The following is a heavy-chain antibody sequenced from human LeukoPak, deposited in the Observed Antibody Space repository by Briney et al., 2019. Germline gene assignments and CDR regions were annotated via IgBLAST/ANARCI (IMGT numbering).Heavy chain of an antibody. CDR3: AKDKEQQLAGRNWFDP. Sequence: PGGSLRLSCAASGFTFDDYAMHWVRQAPGKGPEWVSGISWNSGSIGYADSVKGRFTISRDNAKNSLYLQMNSLRAEDTALYYCAKDKEQQLAGRNWFDPWGQGTLVTVSS. D-gene: IGHD6-13*01. CDR2: ISWNSGSI. J-gene: IGHJ5*02. V-gene: IGHV3-9*01. CDR1: GFTFDDYA.